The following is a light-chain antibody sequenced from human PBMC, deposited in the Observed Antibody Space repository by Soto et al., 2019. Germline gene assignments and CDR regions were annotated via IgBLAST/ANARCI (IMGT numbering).Light chain of an antibody. CDR3: GTWDRSLSVYV. CDR1: SANIGNNY. Sequence: QSVLTQPPSVSAAPGQKVTISCSGSSANIGNNYVSWYQQFPGTAPKLLIYDNTRRPSGIPDRFSRSKSGTSATLVITGLHTAEEADYSCGTWDRSLSVYVFGTGTKVTVL. CDR2: DNT. J-gene: IGLJ1*01. V-gene: IGLV1-51*01.